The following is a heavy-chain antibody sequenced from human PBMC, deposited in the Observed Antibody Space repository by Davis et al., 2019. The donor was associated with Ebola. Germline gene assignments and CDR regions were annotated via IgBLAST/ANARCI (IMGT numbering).Heavy chain of an antibody. V-gene: IGHV4-39*01. D-gene: IGHD1-26*01. CDR3: ATRRLSFEAIDY. J-gene: IGHJ4*02. CDR2: FYYSGST. CDR1: GASISSSSYY. Sequence: SEPLSPTFTVPGASISSSSYYWGWIRQPPGKGLAWIGSFYYSGSTYYTPSLKSRVTISVDTSNNQFSLKLTSVSAADTAVYYCATRRLSFEAIDYWGQGTLVTVSS.